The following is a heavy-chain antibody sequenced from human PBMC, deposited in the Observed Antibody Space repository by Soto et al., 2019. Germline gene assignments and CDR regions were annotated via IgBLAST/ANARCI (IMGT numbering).Heavy chain of an antibody. CDR2: IYTSGST. CDR1: GGSISSYY. D-gene: IGHD3-3*01. J-gene: IGHJ4*02. Sequence: PWETLSLTCPVCGGSISSYYWSCIRQHAGKGLEWIGRIYTSGSTNYNPSLKSRVTMSVDTSKNQFSLKLSSVTAADTGVYYCAREGFEIVCGVVTKYYFEYSGRGARPIVSS. CDR3: AREGFEIVCGVVTKYYFEY. V-gene: IGHV4-4*07.